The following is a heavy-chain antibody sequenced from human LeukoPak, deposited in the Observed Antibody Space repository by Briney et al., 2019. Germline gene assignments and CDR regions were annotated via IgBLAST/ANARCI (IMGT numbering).Heavy chain of an antibody. CDR2: IIPIFGTA. Sequence: ASVKVSCKASGGTFSSYAISWVRQASGQGLEWMGGIIPIFGTANYAQKFQGRVTMTRDTSTSTVYMELSSLRSEDTAVYYCARGYTAMEFTHFDYWGQGTLVTVSS. D-gene: IGHD5-18*01. CDR3: ARGYTAMEFTHFDY. CDR1: GGTFSSYA. J-gene: IGHJ4*02. V-gene: IGHV1-69*05.